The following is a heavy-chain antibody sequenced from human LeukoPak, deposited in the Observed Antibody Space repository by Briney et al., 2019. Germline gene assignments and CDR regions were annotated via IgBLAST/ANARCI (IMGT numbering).Heavy chain of an antibody. D-gene: IGHD6-13*01. Sequence: GGSLRLSCAASGFTFSSYGMHWVRQAPGKGLEWVAFIRYDGSNKYYADSVKGRFTISRDNSKNTLYLQMNSLRAEDTAVYYCAKDLIAAAGTAYWGQGTLVTVSS. CDR3: AKDLIAAAGTAY. CDR2: IRYDGSNK. V-gene: IGHV3-30*02. J-gene: IGHJ4*02. CDR1: GFTFSSYG.